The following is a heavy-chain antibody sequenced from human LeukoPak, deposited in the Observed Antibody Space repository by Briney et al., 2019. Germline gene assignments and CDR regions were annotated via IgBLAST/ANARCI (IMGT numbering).Heavy chain of an antibody. CDR3: ARDAAGDYYMDV. Sequence: ASVKVSCKASGYTFTGYYMHWVRQAPGQGLEWMGWINPNSGGTNYAQKFQGRVTMTRDTSISTAYMELSRLRSDDTAVYYCARDAAGDYYMDVWGKGTTVTISS. J-gene: IGHJ6*03. D-gene: IGHD6-19*01. CDR1: GYTFTGYY. CDR2: INPNSGGT. V-gene: IGHV1-2*02.